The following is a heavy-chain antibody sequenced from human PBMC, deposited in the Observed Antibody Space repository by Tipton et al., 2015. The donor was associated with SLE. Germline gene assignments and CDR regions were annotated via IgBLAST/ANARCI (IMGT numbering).Heavy chain of an antibody. Sequence: GLVKPSETLSLNCSVSGDSITSGSYYWVWIRQAPGKGLEWIGRLHHSGSTNYNPSLKSRVTISVDTSKNQFSLKLSSVTAADTAVYYCARVPTYYYDSSGYYYNYYYYYMDVWGKGTTVTVSS. J-gene: IGHJ6*03. CDR3: ARVPTYYYDSSGYYYNYYYYYMDV. V-gene: IGHV4-39*07. D-gene: IGHD3-22*01. CDR2: LHHSGST. CDR1: GDSITSGSYY.